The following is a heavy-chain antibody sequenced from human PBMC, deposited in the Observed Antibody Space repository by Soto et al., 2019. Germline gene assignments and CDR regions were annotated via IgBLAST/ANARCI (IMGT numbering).Heavy chain of an antibody. J-gene: IGHJ5*02. Sequence: GGSLRLSCAASGFTFSAYAMHWVRQAPGKGLEWVALISDDGTNKFYADFVKARFTISRDNSKSTLYLQMNTLGPEDTAVYYCARHLSHLKPGWFDPWGQGTLVTVSS. D-gene: IGHD3-3*02. CDR3: ARHLSHLKPGWFDP. CDR1: GFTFSAYA. V-gene: IGHV3-30*01. CDR2: ISDDGTNK.